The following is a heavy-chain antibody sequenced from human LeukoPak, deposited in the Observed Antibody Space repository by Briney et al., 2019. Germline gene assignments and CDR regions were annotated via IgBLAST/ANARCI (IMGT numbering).Heavy chain of an antibody. CDR2: INHSGST. V-gene: IGHV4-34*01. J-gene: IGHJ6*03. Sequence: ASETLSLTCVLYGGSSSNYYWSWIRQPPGKGLEWIGEINHSGSTNYNPSLKSRVTISVDTSKNQFSLKLSSVTAADTAVYYCARLAVGITMIVVVNYYYMDVWGKGTTVTISS. CDR3: ARLAVGITMIVVVNYYYMDV. D-gene: IGHD3-22*01. CDR1: GGSSSNYY.